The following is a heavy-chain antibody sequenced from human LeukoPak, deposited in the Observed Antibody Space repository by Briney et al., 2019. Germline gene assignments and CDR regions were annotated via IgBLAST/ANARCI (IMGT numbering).Heavy chain of an antibody. CDR3: ARAQSLTAPAGTFANS. CDR1: GYTFTGYF. V-gene: IGHV1-2*02. Sequence: ASVKVSCKASGYTFTGYFLHWVRRAPGQGFEWMGWINPNSGGTYYTQRFQGRVTMTRDTSISTAYMELSSLRSDDTAVYYCARAQSLTAPAGTFANSCGQGTLVTVSS. J-gene: IGHJ4*02. CDR2: INPNSGGT. D-gene: IGHD6-13*01.